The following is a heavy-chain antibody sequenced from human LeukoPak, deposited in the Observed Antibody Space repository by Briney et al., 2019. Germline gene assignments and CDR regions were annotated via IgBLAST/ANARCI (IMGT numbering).Heavy chain of an antibody. CDR3: ARMDCSGGSCSDPYFDY. CDR1: GGSIRSYY. CDR2: LYYSRRI. Sequence: SETLSLTCTVSGGSIRSYYWSWIREPPGPGLEWSGYLYYSRRIIYNPSPTRRATISVDTSKYQFSLKLSSVTAADTAVYYCARMDCSGGSCSDPYFDYWGQGTLVIVSS. D-gene: IGHD2-15*01. V-gene: IGHV4-59*01. J-gene: IGHJ4*02.